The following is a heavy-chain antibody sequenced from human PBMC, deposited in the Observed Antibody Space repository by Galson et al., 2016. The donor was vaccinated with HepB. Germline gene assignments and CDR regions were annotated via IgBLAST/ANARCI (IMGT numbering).Heavy chain of an antibody. V-gene: IGHV3-64D*09. CDR1: GFSFSSYV. CDR3: GKNEFDY. Sequence: SLRLSCAASGFSFSSYVMFWVRQAPGKGLEFVSAIGSDGRSTHYADSLRGRFTVSRDNSKNMLYLQMSSLRAEDTAVYYCGKNEFDYWGQGTLVTVSS. CDR2: IGSDGRST. J-gene: IGHJ4*02. D-gene: IGHD1-1*01.